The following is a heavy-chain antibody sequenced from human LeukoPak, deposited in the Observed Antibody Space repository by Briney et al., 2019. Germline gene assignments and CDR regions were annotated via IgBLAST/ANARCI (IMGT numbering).Heavy chain of an antibody. Sequence: GGSLRLSCAASGFTFSSYSMNWVRQAPGKGLEWVSSISSSSSYIYYADSVKGRFTISRDNAKNSLYLQMNSLRAEDTAVYYCAREDDIVVYAFDYWGQGTLVTVSS. CDR1: GFTFSSYS. V-gene: IGHV3-21*01. CDR2: ISSSSSYI. D-gene: IGHD2-21*01. CDR3: AREDDIVVYAFDY. J-gene: IGHJ4*02.